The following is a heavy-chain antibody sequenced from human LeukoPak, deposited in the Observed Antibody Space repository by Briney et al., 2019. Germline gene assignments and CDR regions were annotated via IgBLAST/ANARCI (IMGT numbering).Heavy chain of an antibody. CDR3: ARSSGSYYYYYGMDV. CDR1: GYTFSSYA. D-gene: IGHD1-26*01. CDR2: IIPIFGTA. V-gene: IGHV1-69*13. Sequence: GASVKVSCKASGYTFSSYAISWVRQAPGQGLEWMGGIIPIFGTANYAQKFQGRVTITADESTSTAYMELSSLRSEDTAVYYCARSSGSYYYYYGMDVWGQGTTVTVSS. J-gene: IGHJ6*02.